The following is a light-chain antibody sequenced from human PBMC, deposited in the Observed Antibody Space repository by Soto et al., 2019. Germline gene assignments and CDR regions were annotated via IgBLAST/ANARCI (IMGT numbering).Light chain of an antibody. Sequence: QSALTQPASVSGSPGQSITISCTGTGNDVGGYNYVSWYQQHPGKAPKLMNYDVTNRPSGVSNRFSGSKSGNTASLTISGLQAEDEADYYCSSFTSSTTRVFGAGTKLTVL. CDR2: DVT. J-gene: IGLJ1*01. CDR3: SSFTSSTTRV. V-gene: IGLV2-14*01. CDR1: GNDVGGYNY.